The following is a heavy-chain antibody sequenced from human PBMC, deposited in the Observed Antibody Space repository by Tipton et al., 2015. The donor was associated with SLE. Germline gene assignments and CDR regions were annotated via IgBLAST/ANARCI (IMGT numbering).Heavy chain of an antibody. D-gene: IGHD1-26*01. Sequence: LRLSCAASGLTFSSYSMSWIRQPPGKGLEWIGEVNHSGSNNYNPSLKSRVTISVDTSKNQFSLKLSSVTAADTAVYYCARIVGATFSGYYYMDVWGKGTTVTVSS. CDR2: VNHSGSN. CDR1: GLTFSSYS. J-gene: IGHJ6*03. CDR3: ARIVGATFSGYYYMDV. V-gene: IGHV4-34*01.